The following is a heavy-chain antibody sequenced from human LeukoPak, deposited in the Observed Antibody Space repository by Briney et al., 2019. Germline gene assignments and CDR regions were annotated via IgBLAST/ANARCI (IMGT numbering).Heavy chain of an antibody. V-gene: IGHV4-59*08. CDR3: ATTRREDGSGSFDY. CDR1: GFSISSYY. D-gene: IGHD3-10*01. Sequence: SETLSLTCTVSGFSISSYYWSWIRQPPGKGLEWIGYIYYSGSTNYSPSLKSRVTISVDTSKNQFSLKLSSVTAADTAVYYCATTRREDGSGSFDYWGQGTLVTVSS. CDR2: IYYSGST. J-gene: IGHJ4*02.